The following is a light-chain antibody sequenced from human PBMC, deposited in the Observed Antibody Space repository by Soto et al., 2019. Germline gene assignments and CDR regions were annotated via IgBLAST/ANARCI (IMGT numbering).Light chain of an antibody. Sequence: IVLTQSPGTLSLSPGARATLSCRASQSVSSSYLGWYQQKPGQAPRLLRYGASSRATGIPERFSGSGSGTDFTLTISRLEPEDFAVYYCQQYGSSPRTFGQGTKVDIK. V-gene: IGKV3-20*01. CDR1: QSVSSSY. CDR3: QQYGSSPRT. J-gene: IGKJ1*01. CDR2: GAS.